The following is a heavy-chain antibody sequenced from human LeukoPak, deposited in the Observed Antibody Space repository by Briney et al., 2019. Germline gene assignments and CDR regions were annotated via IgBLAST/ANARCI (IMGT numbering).Heavy chain of an antibody. V-gene: IGHV3-23*01. CDR2: ISRRGDRT. J-gene: IGHJ4*02. D-gene: IGHD3-3*01. CDR1: GFDFSSHT. Sequence: GGSLRLSWAVSGFDFSSHTMAWVRQAPGKGLEWVTAISRRGDRTYYADSLQGRFSIARDNSNNTVSLQMNSLTTEDTAVYYCARRPVWTGYFTGFFDYWGPGTVVTVSS. CDR3: ARRPVWTGYFTGFFDY.